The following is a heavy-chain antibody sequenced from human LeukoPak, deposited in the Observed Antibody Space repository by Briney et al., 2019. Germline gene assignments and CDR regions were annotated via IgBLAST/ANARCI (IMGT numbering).Heavy chain of an antibody. V-gene: IGHV3-20*04. CDR3: ARDRGTGLPMGYYYYYYMDV. J-gene: IGHJ6*03. CDR2: INWNGGST. CDR1: SFTFSSYG. D-gene: IGHD3-10*01. Sequence: GPGGSLRLSCAASSFTFSSYGMSWVRQAPGKGLEWVSGINWNGGSTGYADSVKGRFTISRDNAKNSLYLQMNSLRAEDTALYYCARDRGTGLPMGYYYYYYMDVWGKGTTVTVSS.